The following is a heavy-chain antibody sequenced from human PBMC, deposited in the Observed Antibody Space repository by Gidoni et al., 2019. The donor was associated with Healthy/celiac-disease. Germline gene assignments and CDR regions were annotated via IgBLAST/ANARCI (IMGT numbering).Heavy chain of an antibody. CDR1: GGSVSSGSYY. Sequence: QVQLQESGPGLVKPSETLSLTCTVSGGSVSSGSYYWSWIRQPPGKGREWIGYIYYSGSTNYNPSLKSRVTTSVDTSKNQFSLKLSSVTAADTAVYYCARGQGYDSSGYLDYWGQGTLVTVSS. J-gene: IGHJ4*02. CDR2: IYYSGST. V-gene: IGHV4-61*01. D-gene: IGHD3-22*01. CDR3: ARGQGYDSSGYLDY.